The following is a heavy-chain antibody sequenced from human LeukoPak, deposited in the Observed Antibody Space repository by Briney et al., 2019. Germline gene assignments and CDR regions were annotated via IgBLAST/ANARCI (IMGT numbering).Heavy chain of an antibody. J-gene: IGHJ5*02. CDR3: AKEDCSSTSCYTESGFDP. CDR1: GFTFSSYA. V-gene: IGHV3-23*01. D-gene: IGHD2-2*02. CDR2: ISGSGGST. Sequence: HPGGSLRLSCAASGFTFSSYAMSWVRQAPGKGLEWVSAISGSGGSTYYADSVKGRFTISRDNSKNTLYLQMNSLRAEDTAVYYCAKEDCSSTSCYTESGFDPWGQGTLVTVSS.